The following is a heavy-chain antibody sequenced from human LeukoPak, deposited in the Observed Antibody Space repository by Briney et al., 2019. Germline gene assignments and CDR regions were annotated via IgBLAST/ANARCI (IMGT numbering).Heavy chain of an antibody. CDR2: INPNSGGT. CDR1: GYTFTGYY. J-gene: IGHJ5*02. CDR3: ARGDYDYVWGSYRPTSVRWFDP. Sequence: GASVKVSCKASGYTFTGYYMHWVRQAPGQGLEWMGWINPNSGGTNYAQKFQGRVTMTRDTSISTAYMELSSLRSEDTAVYYCARGDYDYVWGSYRPTSVRWFDPWGQGTLVTVSS. V-gene: IGHV1-2*02. D-gene: IGHD3-16*02.